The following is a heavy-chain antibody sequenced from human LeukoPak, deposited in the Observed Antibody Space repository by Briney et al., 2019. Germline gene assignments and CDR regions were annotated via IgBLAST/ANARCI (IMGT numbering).Heavy chain of an antibody. V-gene: IGHV1-69*13. CDR3: ARVSLGNEPGSPQNYYYYGMDV. Sequence: SVKVSCKASGGTFIKYTISWVRQAPGQGLEWMGGIIPIFGTANYAQKFQGRVTITADESTSTAYMELSSLRSEDTAVYYCARVSLGNEPGSPQNYYYYGMDVWGQGTTVTVSS. CDR1: GGTFIKYT. J-gene: IGHJ6*02. CDR2: IIPIFGTA.